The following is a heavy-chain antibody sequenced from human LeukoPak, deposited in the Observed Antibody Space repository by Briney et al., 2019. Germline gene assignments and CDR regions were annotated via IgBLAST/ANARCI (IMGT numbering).Heavy chain of an antibody. V-gene: IGHV3-23*01. CDR3: AKAIRQNRDLYDY. D-gene: IGHD1-14*01. CDR1: GFTFSTYA. CDR2: ISGSGAST. Sequence: PGGSLRLSCAASGFTFSTYAMTWVRQAPGKGPEWVSGISGSGASTYYADSVKGRFTISRDNSKNTLYLQMNSLRAEDTALYYCAKAIRQNRDLYDYWGQGTLVTVSS. J-gene: IGHJ4*02.